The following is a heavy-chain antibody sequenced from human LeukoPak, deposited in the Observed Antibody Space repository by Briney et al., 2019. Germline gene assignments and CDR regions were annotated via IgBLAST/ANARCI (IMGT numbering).Heavy chain of an antibody. V-gene: IGHV3-11*01. Sequence: GGSLRLSCAASGFTFSDYYMSWIRQAPGKGLEWVSYISFSGSTIHYADSVRGRFTISRDNAENSLYLQMNSLRAEDTAVYYCAREVDARVGTTRIYYFDYWGQGTLVTVSS. D-gene: IGHD1-26*01. CDR2: ISFSGSTI. J-gene: IGHJ4*02. CDR3: AREVDARVGTTRIYYFDY. CDR1: GFTFSDYY.